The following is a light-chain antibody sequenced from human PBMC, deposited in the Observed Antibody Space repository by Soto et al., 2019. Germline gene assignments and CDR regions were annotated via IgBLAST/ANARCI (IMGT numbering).Light chain of an antibody. CDR1: QSVLNTSTNKNY. CDR2: WAS. V-gene: IGKV4-1*01. Sequence: DIVMTQSPDSLSVSLGERATMNCKSSQSVLNTSTNKNYLAWYQQKPGQPPKLLIYWASTRESGVPDRFSGSGSGTDFTLTISTLQAEDVAIYYCQQFDSSPWTFGQGTKVDIK. CDR3: QQFDSSPWT. J-gene: IGKJ1*01.